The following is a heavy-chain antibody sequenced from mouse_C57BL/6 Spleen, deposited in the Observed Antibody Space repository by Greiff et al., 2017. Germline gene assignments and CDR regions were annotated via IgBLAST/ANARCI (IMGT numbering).Heavy chain of an antibody. J-gene: IGHJ2*01. Sequence: DVKLVESGGGLVKPGGSLKLSCAASGFTFSDYGMHWVRQAPEKGLEWVAYISSGNSTIYYADTVKGRFTIARDNDKNTLFLQMTSLRSEDTAMYYCARTLLYYGSSPYYFDYWGQGTTLTVSS. CDR3: ARTLLYYGSSPYYFDY. CDR1: GFTFSDYG. CDR2: ISSGNSTI. D-gene: IGHD1-1*01. V-gene: IGHV5-17*01.